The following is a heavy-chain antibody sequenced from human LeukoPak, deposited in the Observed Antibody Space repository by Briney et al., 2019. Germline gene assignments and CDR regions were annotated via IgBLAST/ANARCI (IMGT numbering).Heavy chain of an antibody. J-gene: IGHJ4*02. V-gene: IGHV3-30*18. CDR2: ISYDGSNK. Sequence: GGSLRLSCAASGFTFSSYGMHWVRQAPCKGLEWVAVISYDGSNKYYADSVKGRFTISRDNSKNTLYLQMNSLRAEDTAVYYCAKEWYDYGSGSYCYFDYWGQGTLVTVSS. CDR1: GFTFSSYG. D-gene: IGHD3-10*01. CDR3: AKEWYDYGSGSYCYFDY.